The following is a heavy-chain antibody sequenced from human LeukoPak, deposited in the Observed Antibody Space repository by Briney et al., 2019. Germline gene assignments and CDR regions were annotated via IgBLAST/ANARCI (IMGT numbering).Heavy chain of an antibody. CDR2: ISWNSGSI. CDR1: GFTFDDYA. J-gene: IGHJ4*02. V-gene: IGHV3-9*01. D-gene: IGHD6-13*01. CDR3: AREGFIAAAGPSHFDY. Sequence: GGSLRLSCAASGFTFDDYAMHWVRQAPGKGLEWVSGISWNSGSIGYADSVKGRFTISRDNAKNSLYLQMNSLRAEDTAVYYCAREGFIAAAGPSHFDYWGQGTLVTVSS.